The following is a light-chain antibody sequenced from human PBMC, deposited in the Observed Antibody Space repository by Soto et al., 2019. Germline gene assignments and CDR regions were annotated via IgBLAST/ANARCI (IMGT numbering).Light chain of an antibody. CDR3: QQRSNWPRT. J-gene: IGKJ1*01. Sequence: EIVLTQSPATLSFSPGERATLSCRASQSVSSYLAWYQQKPGQAPRLLIYDASNRATGIPARFSGSGSGTDFTLTISSLEPVDFAVYYCQQRSNWPRTFGQGTKVDIK. V-gene: IGKV3-11*01. CDR2: DAS. CDR1: QSVSSY.